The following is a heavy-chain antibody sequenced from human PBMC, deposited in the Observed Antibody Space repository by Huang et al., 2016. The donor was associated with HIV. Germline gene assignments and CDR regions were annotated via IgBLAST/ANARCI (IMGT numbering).Heavy chain of an antibody. J-gene: IGHJ4*02. CDR2: IYWDDEK. CDR3: AHTPPRGHYAPGFFDY. V-gene: IGHV2-5*02. CDR1: GFSLTTNGEG. D-gene: IGHD3-3*01. Sequence: QLTLKESGPTLVKPTQTLTLTCSFSGFSLTTNGEGVAWFRQPPGKALEWLALIYWDDEKRYNTSLKTRLTITKDTSKKQVVLTVANMDPGDTATYYCAHTPPRGHYAPGFFDYWGQGALVTVSS.